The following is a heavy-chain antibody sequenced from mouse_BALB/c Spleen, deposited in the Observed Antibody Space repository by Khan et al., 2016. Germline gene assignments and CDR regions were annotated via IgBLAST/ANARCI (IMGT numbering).Heavy chain of an antibody. D-gene: IGHD3-1*01. CDR3: ASGGGPSGYAMDY. V-gene: IGHV7-3*02. J-gene: IGHJ4*01. Sequence: VELVVSGGGLVQPGGSLRLSCATSGFTFTGYYMSWVRQPPGKALEWLGFIRNKANGYTTEYSASVKGRFTISRDNSQSILYLQMNTLRAEDSATYYCASGGGPSGYAMDYWGQGTSVTVSS. CDR2: IRNKANGYTT. CDR1: GFTFTGYY.